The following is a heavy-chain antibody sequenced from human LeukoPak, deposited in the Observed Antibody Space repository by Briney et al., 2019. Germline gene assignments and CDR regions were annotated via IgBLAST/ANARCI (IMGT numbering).Heavy chain of an antibody. J-gene: IGHJ4*02. CDR1: GFTFSSYS. Sequence: GGSLRLSCAASGFTFSSYSMNWVRQAPGKGLEWVSSISSSSSYIYYADSVKGRFTISRDNAKNSLYLQMNSLRAEDTAVYYCARVLMPRDSSGYSYPGGFDYWGQGTLVTVSP. V-gene: IGHV3-21*01. CDR3: ARVLMPRDSSGYSYPGGFDY. D-gene: IGHD3-22*01. CDR2: ISSSSSYI.